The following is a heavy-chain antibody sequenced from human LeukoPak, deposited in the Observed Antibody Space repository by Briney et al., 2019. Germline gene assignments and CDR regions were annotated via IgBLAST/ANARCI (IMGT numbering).Heavy chain of an antibody. D-gene: IGHD3-3*01. CDR3: ARTTYYDFWSGYYPPSYYYYYYMDV. J-gene: IGHJ6*03. CDR1: GGTFSSYT. V-gene: IGHV1-69*02. Sequence: ASVKVSCXASGGTFSSYTISWVRLAPGQGLEWMGRIIPILGIANYAQKFQGRVTITADKSTSTAYMELSSLRSEDTAVYYCARTTYYDFWSGYYPPSYYYYYYMDVWGKGTTVTVSS. CDR2: IIPILGIA.